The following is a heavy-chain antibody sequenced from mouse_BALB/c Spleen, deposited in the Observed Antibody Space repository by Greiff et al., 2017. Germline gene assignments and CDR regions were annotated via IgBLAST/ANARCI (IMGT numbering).Heavy chain of an antibody. CDR3: ARHVLTTVVPKFGY. D-gene: IGHD1-1*01. CDR1: GFTFSSYG. Sequence: EVQLVESGGDLVKPGGSLKLSCAASGFTFSSYGMSWVRQTPDKRLEWVATISSGGSYTYYPDSVKGRFTISRDNAKNTLYLQMSSLKSEDTAMYYCARHVLTTVVPKFGYWGQGTLVTVSA. V-gene: IGHV5-6*01. CDR2: ISSGGSYT. J-gene: IGHJ3*01.